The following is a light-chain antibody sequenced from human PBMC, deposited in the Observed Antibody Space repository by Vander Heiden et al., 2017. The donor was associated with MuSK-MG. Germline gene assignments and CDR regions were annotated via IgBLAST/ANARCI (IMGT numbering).Light chain of an antibody. J-gene: IGKJ4*01. CDR3: QQYNSYPPT. CDR2: KSS. Sequence: DIYLTQAPSTLSASVGVRVTIPCRASQSISSWLAWYQQQPGKAPKLLIYKSSSVESGVSSRFSGSGSARAFTLIIISMLPDDFATSYCQQYNSYPPTFGAGTKVEIK. V-gene: IGKV1-5*03. CDR1: QSISSW.